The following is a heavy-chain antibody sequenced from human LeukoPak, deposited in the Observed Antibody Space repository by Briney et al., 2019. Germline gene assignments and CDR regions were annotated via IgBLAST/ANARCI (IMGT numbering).Heavy chain of an antibody. CDR3: ASGVGSGR. Sequence: GGSLRLSCAASGFTFSSYSMNWVRQAPGKGLEWVSSISSRSSYIYYADSVKGRFTISRDNAKNSLYLQMNSLRAEDTAVYYCASGVGSGRWGQGTLVTVSS. V-gene: IGHV3-21*01. J-gene: IGHJ4*02. D-gene: IGHD3-10*01. CDR1: GFTFSSYS. CDR2: ISSRSSYI.